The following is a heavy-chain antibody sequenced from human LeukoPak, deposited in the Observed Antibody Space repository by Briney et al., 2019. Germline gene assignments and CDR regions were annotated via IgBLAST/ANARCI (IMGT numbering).Heavy chain of an antibody. CDR2: INHSGST. CDR3: ARGRGNYGSGSYYYYYYYMDV. J-gene: IGHJ6*03. V-gene: IGHV4-34*01. Sequence: PSETLSLTCAVYGGSLSGYYWSWIRQPPGKGLERIGEINHSGSTNYNPSLKSRVTISVDTSKNQFSLKLSSVTAADTAVYYCARGRGNYGSGSYYYYYYYMDVWGKGTTVTVSS. D-gene: IGHD3-10*01. CDR1: GGSLSGYY.